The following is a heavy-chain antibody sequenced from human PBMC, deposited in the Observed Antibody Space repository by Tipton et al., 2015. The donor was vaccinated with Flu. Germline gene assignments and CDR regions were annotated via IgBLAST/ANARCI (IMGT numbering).Heavy chain of an antibody. CDR1: GGSISSGSYY. CDR3: ARPHRQVADNAFDI. Sequence: LRLSCTVSGGSISSGSYYWTWIRQPAGKGLEWIGRVYPSGSTNYNPSLKSRVTISVDTSKNQFSLTLTSVTAADTDVYYCARPHRQVADNAFDIWGQGTMVTVSS. CDR2: VYPSGST. V-gene: IGHV4-61*02. J-gene: IGHJ3*02. D-gene: IGHD1-1*01.